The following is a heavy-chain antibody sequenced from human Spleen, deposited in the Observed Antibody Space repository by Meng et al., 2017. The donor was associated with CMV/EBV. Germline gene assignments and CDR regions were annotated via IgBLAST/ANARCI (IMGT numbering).Heavy chain of an antibody. CDR3: ARGCGVRGSTSCYTGWFDP. CDR1: SFSGSY. Sequence: SFSGSYGRWIRPPPGKGLEWIGEINHSGSTNYNPSLKSRVTISVDTSKNQFSLKLSSVTAADTAVYYCARGCGVRGSTSCYTGWFDPWGQGTLVTVSS. J-gene: IGHJ5*02. CDR2: INHSGST. D-gene: IGHD2-2*02. V-gene: IGHV4-34*01.